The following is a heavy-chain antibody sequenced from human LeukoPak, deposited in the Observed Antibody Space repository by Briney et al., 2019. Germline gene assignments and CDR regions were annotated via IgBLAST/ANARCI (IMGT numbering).Heavy chain of an antibody. CDR3: ARGRLYIVAAIPYFDY. CDR1: GGSISSYY. Sequence: SETLSLTCTVSGGSISSYYWSWIRQPPGKGLEWIGYIYYSGSTNYNPSLKSRVTISVDTSKNQFSLKLSSVTAADTAVYYCARGRLYIVAAIPYFDYWGQGTLVTVSS. J-gene: IGHJ4*02. CDR2: IYYSGST. V-gene: IGHV4-59*12. D-gene: IGHD5-12*01.